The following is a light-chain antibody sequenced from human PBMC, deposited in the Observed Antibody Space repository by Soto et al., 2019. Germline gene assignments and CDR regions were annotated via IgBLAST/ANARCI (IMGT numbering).Light chain of an antibody. CDR2: GAS. CDR3: QQYCSSPLVT. Sequence: EIVLTQSPGTLSLSPGERATLSCRASQSVSSSYLAWYQQKPGQAPRLLIYGASSRATGIPDRFSGSGSGTEFTLTISRLEPEDVAVDYCQQYCSSPLVTFGQGTRLEIK. CDR1: QSVSSSY. V-gene: IGKV3-20*01. J-gene: IGKJ5*01.